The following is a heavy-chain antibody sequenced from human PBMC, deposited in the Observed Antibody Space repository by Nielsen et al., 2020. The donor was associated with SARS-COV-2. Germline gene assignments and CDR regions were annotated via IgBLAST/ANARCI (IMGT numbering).Heavy chain of an antibody. D-gene: IGHD2-15*01. Sequence: SLKISCAASGFTFDDYAMHWVRQAPGKGLERVSGISWNSGSIGYADSVKGRFTISRDNAKNSLYLQMNSLRAEDTAVYYCASRYCSGGSCYPDAFDIWGQGTMVTVSS. V-gene: IGHV3-9*01. CDR3: ASRYCSGGSCYPDAFDI. CDR2: ISWNSGSI. J-gene: IGHJ3*02. CDR1: GFTFDDYA.